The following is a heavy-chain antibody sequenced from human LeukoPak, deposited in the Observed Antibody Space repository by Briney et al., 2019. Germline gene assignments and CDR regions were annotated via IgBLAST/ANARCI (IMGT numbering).Heavy chain of an antibody. V-gene: IGHV4-61*02. D-gene: IGHD6-13*01. CDR2: IYTGGST. CDR3: ARARGSSPNWFDP. J-gene: IGHJ5*02. CDR1: GGSISSGSYY. Sequence: SQTLSLTCTVSGGSISSGSYYWSWIRQPAGKGLEWIGRIYTGGSTNYNPSLKSRVTISVDTSKNQFSLKLSSVTAADTAVYYCARARGSSPNWFDPWGQGTLVTVSS.